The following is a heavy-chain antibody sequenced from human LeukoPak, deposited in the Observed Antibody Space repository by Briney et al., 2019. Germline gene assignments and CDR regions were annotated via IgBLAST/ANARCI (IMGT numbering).Heavy chain of an antibody. V-gene: IGHV4-4*09. CDR2: IYTSGGT. D-gene: IGHD1-7*01. CDR3: ARRVNWNYGNNWFDP. CDR1: GGSISSYY. J-gene: IGHJ5*02. Sequence: SETLSLTCTVSGGSISSYYWSWIRQPPGKGLEWIGYIYTSGGTNYNPSLKSRVTISVDTSKNQFSLKLSSVTAADTAVYYCARRVNWNYGNNWFDPWGQGTLVTVSS.